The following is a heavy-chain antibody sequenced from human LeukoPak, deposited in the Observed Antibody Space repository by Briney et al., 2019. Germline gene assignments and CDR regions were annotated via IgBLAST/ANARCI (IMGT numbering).Heavy chain of an antibody. Sequence: GGPLRLSCAASGFTFSSYSMNWVRQAPGKGLEWVSSISSSSSYIYYADSVKGRFTISRDNAKNSLYLQMNSLRAEDTAVYYCASRGDYGDYLDYWSQGTLVTVSS. J-gene: IGHJ4*02. CDR1: GFTFSSYS. CDR2: ISSSSSYI. CDR3: ASRGDYGDYLDY. D-gene: IGHD4-17*01. V-gene: IGHV3-21*01.